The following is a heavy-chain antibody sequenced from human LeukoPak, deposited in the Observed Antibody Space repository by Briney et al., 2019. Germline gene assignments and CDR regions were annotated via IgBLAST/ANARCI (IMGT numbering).Heavy chain of an antibody. CDR3: AREGHDSSGYYLAYYYYMDV. J-gene: IGHJ6*03. D-gene: IGHD3-22*01. Sequence: ASVKVSCKASGYTFTSYAMNWVRQAPGQGLEWMGWISTNTGNPTYAQGFTGRFVFSLDTSVSTAYLQISSLKAEDTAVYYCAREGHDSSGYYLAYYYYMDVWGKGTTVTVSS. CDR2: ISTNTGNP. V-gene: IGHV7-4-1*02. CDR1: GYTFTSYA.